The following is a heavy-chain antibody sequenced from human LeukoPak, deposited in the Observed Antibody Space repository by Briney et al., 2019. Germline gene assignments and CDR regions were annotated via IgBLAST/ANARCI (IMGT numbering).Heavy chain of an antibody. J-gene: IGHJ4*02. Sequence: ASVKVSCKASGYTFTSYVINWVRQATGQGLEWMGWMNPNSGITVYAQKFQGRVTMTPNTSTSTAYRELSSLRSGETAVYGCARGPGSSSFWGQGTLVTVSS. CDR1: GYTFTSYV. V-gene: IGHV1-8*01. D-gene: IGHD6-6*01. CDR3: ARGPGSSSF. CDR2: MNPNSGIT.